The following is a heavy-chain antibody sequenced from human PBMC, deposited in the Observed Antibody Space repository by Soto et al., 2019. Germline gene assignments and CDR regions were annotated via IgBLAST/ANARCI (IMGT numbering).Heavy chain of an antibody. V-gene: IGHV4-31*03. CDR1: GGSISSGGYY. J-gene: IGHJ4*02. D-gene: IGHD5-12*01. CDR2: IYYSGST. Sequence: QVQLQESGPGLVKPSQTLSLTCTVSGGSISSGGYYWSWIRQHPGKGLEWIGYIYYSGSTYYNPYXKSRVTISVDXXKXQXFLKLSSVTAADTAVYYCARGRGIVATINRSLLFDYWGQGTLVTVSS. CDR3: ARGRGIVATINRSLLFDY.